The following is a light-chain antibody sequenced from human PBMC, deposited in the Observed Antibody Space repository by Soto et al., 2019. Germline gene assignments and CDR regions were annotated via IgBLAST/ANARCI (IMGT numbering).Light chain of an antibody. Sequence: DIQMTQSPSSLSASVGDRVTITCRASQNISSYLNWYQQKPGKAPKLLIYAASCLQTGVPSRFSGSGSGTESTLTISSLQPDDFATYYCQQYNTFWTFGQGTKVDIK. CDR3: QQYNTFWT. CDR2: AAS. V-gene: IGKV1-39*01. J-gene: IGKJ1*01. CDR1: QNISSY.